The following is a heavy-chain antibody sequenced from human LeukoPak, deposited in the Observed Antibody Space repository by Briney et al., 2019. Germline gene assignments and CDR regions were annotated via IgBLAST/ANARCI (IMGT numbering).Heavy chain of an antibody. D-gene: IGHD2-21*01. V-gene: IGHV3-21*01. CDR2: ISGSSGYK. CDR1: EFTFSSYS. J-gene: IGHJ4*02. CDR3: APRGIAEGVDY. Sequence: GSLRLSCAASEFTFSSYSMNWVRQAPGKGLEWVSSISGSSGYKYYADSVKGRFTISRDNAKNSLYLQMSSLRAEDTAVYYCAPRGIAEGVDYWGQGTLVTVSS.